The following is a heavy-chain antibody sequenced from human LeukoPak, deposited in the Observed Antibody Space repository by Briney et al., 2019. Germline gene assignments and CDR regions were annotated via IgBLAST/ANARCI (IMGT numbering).Heavy chain of an antibody. Sequence: PSETLSLTCTVSGGSASSGSNYWSWIRQPPGKGLEWIGEINHSGSTNYNPSLKSRVTISVDTSKNQFSLKLSSVTAADTAVYYCARYSGYYLSYFDYWGQGTLVTVSS. CDR2: INHSGST. V-gene: IGHV4-39*07. CDR3: ARYSGYYLSYFDY. CDR1: GGSASSGSNY. J-gene: IGHJ4*02. D-gene: IGHD3-22*01.